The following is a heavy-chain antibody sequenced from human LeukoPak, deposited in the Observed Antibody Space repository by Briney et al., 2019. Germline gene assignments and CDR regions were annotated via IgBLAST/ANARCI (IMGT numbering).Heavy chain of an antibody. CDR3: AKDQGYLGGNWYGFCDY. V-gene: IGHV3-23*01. Sequence: PGGSLRLSCAASELTFRIYAMGWVRQAPGKGLEWVSGISGSGGDTYYADSVKGRFTISRDNSKNTLYLQMNGLRAEDTAVYYCAKDQGYLGGNWYGFCDYWGPGTLVTVSS. J-gene: IGHJ4*02. CDR1: ELTFRIYA. CDR2: ISGSGGDT. D-gene: IGHD1-1*01.